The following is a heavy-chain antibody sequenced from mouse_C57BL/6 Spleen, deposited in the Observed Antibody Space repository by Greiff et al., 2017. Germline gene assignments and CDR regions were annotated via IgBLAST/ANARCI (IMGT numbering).Heavy chain of an antibody. D-gene: IGHD1-1*01. Sequence: QVQLQQPGAELVKPGASVKMSCKASGYTFTSYWITWVKQRPGQGLEWIGDIYPGSGRTNYNEKIKSKATLTVDTASSTAYMQLSSLTSEDSAVSYCARPYYGGSWFACWGQGALVTVSA. V-gene: IGHV1-55*01. J-gene: IGHJ3*01. CDR2: IYPGSGRT. CDR1: GYTFTSYW. CDR3: ARPYYGGSWFAC.